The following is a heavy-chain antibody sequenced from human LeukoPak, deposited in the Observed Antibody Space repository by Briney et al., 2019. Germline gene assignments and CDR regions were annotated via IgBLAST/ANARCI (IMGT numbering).Heavy chain of an antibody. CDR2: INPNSGGT. Sequence: GASVKVSCKASGYTFTGYYMHWVRQAPGQGLEWMGWINPNSGGTNYAQKFQGRVTMTRDTSISTAYMELSRLRSDDTAVYYCARDPQKPLSDGDVQYYYYYMDVWGKGTTVTISS. CDR3: ARDPQKPLSDGDVQYYYYYMDV. CDR1: GYTFTGYY. D-gene: IGHD4-17*01. V-gene: IGHV1-2*02. J-gene: IGHJ6*03.